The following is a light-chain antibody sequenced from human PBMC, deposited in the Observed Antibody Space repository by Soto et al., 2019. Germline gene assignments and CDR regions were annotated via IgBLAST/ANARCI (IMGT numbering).Light chain of an antibody. CDR1: QSVTSSF. CDR3: QQYGSSPTT. V-gene: IGKV3-20*01. Sequence: EIVLTQSPGTLSSSPGERATLSCRASQSVTSSFLAWYQQKPGQAPRLLIYAASSRATGIPDRLSGSGSGTDFTLSISRLEPEDFAVYYCQQYGSSPTTFGQGTKVEIK. J-gene: IGKJ1*01. CDR2: AAS.